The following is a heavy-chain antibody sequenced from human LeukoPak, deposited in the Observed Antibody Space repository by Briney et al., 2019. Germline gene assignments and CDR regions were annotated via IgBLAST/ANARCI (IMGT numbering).Heavy chain of an antibody. CDR1: GGSISSSSYY. D-gene: IGHD6-13*01. V-gene: IGHV4-39*01. J-gene: IGHJ5*02. CDR2: IYYSGST. Sequence: SETLSLTCTVSGGSISSSSYYWGWIRQPPGKGLEWIGSIYYSGSTYYNPSLKSRVTISVDTSKNQFSLKLSSVTAADTAVYYCARHFYGSWSNWFDPWGQGNLVTVSS. CDR3: ARHFYGSWSNWFDP.